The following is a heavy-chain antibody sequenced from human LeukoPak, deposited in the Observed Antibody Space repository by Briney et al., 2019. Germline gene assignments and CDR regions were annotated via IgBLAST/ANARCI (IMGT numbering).Heavy chain of an antibody. V-gene: IGHV1-69*04. CDR3: ARVLGYKPFDY. J-gene: IGHJ4*02. D-gene: IGHD3-10*01. CDR2: IIPILGIA. Sequence: GSSVKVSCKASGGTFSSYAISWVRQAPGQGLEWMGRIIPILGIANYAQKLQGRVTITADKSTSTAYMELSSLRSEDTAVYYCARVLGYKPFDYWGQGTLVTVSS. CDR1: GGTFSSYA.